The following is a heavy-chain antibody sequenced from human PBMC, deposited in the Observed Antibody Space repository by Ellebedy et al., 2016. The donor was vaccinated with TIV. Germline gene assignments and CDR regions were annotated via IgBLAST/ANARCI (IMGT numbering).Heavy chain of an antibody. CDR3: ASLSVVIRGPFDY. CDR1: GFTFSSYG. J-gene: IGHJ4*02. CDR2: ISGSGGST. D-gene: IGHD3-22*01. Sequence: GESLKISCAASGFTFSSYGMHWVRQAPGKGLEWVSAISGSGGSTYYADSVKGRFTISRDNAKNSLYLQMNSLRAEDTAVYYCASLSVVIRGPFDYWGQGTLVTVSS. V-gene: IGHV3-21*01.